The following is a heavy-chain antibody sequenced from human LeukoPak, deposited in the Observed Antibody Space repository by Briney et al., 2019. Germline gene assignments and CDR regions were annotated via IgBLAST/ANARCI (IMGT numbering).Heavy chain of an antibody. Sequence: SETLSLTCTVSGGSLSSYYWSWIRQPPGKGLEWIGYIYYSGSTNYNPSLKSRVTISVDTSKNQFSLKLSTVTAADTAVYYCARFGSYYDFWSGYYTSFDYWGQGTLVTVSS. CDR2: IYYSGST. D-gene: IGHD3-3*01. J-gene: IGHJ4*02. V-gene: IGHV4-59*01. CDR1: GGSLSSYY. CDR3: ARFGSYYDFWSGYYTSFDY.